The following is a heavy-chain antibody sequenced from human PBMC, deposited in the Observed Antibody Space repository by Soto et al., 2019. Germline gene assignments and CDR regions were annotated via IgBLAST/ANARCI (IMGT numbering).Heavy chain of an antibody. J-gene: IGHJ5*02. Sequence: ASETLSLTCTVCGGSISSYYWSWIRQPPGKGLEWIGYIYYSGSTNYDPSLKSRVTISVDTSKNQFSLKLSSVTAADTAVYYCARELAAAGWGTENWFDPWGQGTLVTVSS. CDR3: ARELAAAGWGTENWFDP. CDR1: GGSISSYY. D-gene: IGHD6-13*01. V-gene: IGHV4-59*01. CDR2: IYYSGST.